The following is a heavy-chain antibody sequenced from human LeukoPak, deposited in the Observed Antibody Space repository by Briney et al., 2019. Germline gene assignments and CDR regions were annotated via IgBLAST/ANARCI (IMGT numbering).Heavy chain of an antibody. CDR1: GGSFSGYY. Sequence: PSETLSLTCAVYGGSFSGYYWSWIRQPPGKGLEWIGEINHSGSTNYNPSLKSRVTISVDTSKNQFSLKLSSVTAADTAVYYCARGRYYGSGSFLYWGQGTLVTVSS. J-gene: IGHJ4*02. V-gene: IGHV4-34*01. CDR2: INHSGST. D-gene: IGHD3-10*01. CDR3: ARGRYYGSGSFLY.